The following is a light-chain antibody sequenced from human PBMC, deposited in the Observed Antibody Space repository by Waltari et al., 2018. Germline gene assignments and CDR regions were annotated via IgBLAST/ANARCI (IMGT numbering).Light chain of an antibody. CDR2: QDT. CDR3: QAWDSSTVI. J-gene: IGLJ2*01. CDR1: KLCHKY. V-gene: IGLV3-1*01. Sequence: SFELTKPAPMSVYPEQTARITCAGEKLCHKYNCWYQQKAGQSPVLVIYQDTRRPSGIPERFSGSNSGNTATLTISGTQAMDEADYYCQAWDSSTVIFGGGTKLTVL.